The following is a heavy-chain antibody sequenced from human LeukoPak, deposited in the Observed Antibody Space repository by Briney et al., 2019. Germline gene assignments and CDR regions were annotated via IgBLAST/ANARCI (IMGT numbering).Heavy chain of an antibody. CDR2: IYYSEST. CDR3: ARFVRALYEVQPYIDY. Sequence: SETLSLTCTVSGGSISSSSYYWGWIRQPPGKGRVWTGSIYYSESTYSNPPLKSRVTISVDTSKNPCSLKLSSVTAADTAVYYCARFVRALYEVQPYIDYWGQGTLVTVSS. D-gene: IGHD2-2*02. J-gene: IGHJ4*02. V-gene: IGHV4-39*01. CDR1: GGSISSSSYY.